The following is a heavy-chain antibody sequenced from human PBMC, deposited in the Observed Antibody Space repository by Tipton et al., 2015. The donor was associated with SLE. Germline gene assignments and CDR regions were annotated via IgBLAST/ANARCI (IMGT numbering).Heavy chain of an antibody. CDR2: IYSTDRT. V-gene: IGHV4-39*07. D-gene: IGHD3-3*01. J-gene: IGHJ4*02. CDR1: GASISTYEDS. Sequence: TLSLTCTVSGASISTYEDSWVWIRQPPGKGLEWIGHIYSTDRTWYHPSLKSRATISVDTSSHQLSLRLTSVTAADTAVYYCARVRATRENSDFWSGYFFDYWGPGLLGSVSS. CDR3: ARVRATRENSDFWSGYFFDY.